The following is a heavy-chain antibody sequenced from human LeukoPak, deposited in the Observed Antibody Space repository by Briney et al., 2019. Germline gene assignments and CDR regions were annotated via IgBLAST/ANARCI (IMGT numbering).Heavy chain of an antibody. CDR1: GFTFSSYS. J-gene: IGHJ4*02. V-gene: IGHV3-21*01. Sequence: PGGSLRLSCAASGFTFSSYSMNWVRQAPGKGLEWVSSISSSSSYIYYADSVKGRFTISRDNAKNSLYLQMNSLRAEDTAVYYCARDNSVIVRLIDYWGQGTLVTVSS. CDR2: ISSSSSYI. D-gene: IGHD2/OR15-2a*01. CDR3: ARDNSVIVRLIDY.